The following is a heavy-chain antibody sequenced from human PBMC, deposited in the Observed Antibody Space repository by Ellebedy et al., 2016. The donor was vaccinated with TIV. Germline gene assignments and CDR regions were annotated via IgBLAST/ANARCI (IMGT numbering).Heavy chain of an antibody. CDR2: ISSSGNTI. Sequence: GESLKISCAASGFTFSDSYMTWIRQAPGKGLEWVSYISSSGNTIYYAESVKGRFTISRDNPKNILYLRMDSLRAEDTAVYYCVRDLHWSYFDWGQGTLVTVSS. CDR1: GFTFSDSY. V-gene: IGHV3-11*01. J-gene: IGHJ4*02. CDR3: VRDLHWSYFD. D-gene: IGHD1-26*01.